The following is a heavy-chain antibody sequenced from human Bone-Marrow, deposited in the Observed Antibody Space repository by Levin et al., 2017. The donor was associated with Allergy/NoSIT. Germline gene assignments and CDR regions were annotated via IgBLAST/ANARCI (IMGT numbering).Heavy chain of an antibody. D-gene: IGHD6-13*01. CDR2: MSGAGVMT. CDR3: AKEMSYRAAGGRVFVFDF. V-gene: IGHV3-23*01. CDR1: GFNFGRDG. J-gene: IGHJ4*02. Sequence: QTGESLKISCTTSGFNFGRDGMTWVRQAPGKGLEWVSSMSGAGVMTNYADSVKGRFTISRDNSKNTLYLQLDSLRVEDTAVYYCAKEMSYRAAGGRVFVFDFWGQGALVTVSS.